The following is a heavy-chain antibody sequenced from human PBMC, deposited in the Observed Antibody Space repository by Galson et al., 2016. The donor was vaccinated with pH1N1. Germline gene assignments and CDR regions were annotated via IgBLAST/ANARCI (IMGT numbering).Heavy chain of an antibody. D-gene: IGHD2-15*01. J-gene: IGHJ3*02. CDR1: GYSFTSYW. V-gene: IGHV5-51*03. Sequence: QSGAEVKKPGESLKISCKGSGYSFTSYWIGWVRQMPGKGLEWMGIIYPGDSDTRYSPSFQGQVTISADKSISTAYLQWSSLKASDTAMYYCASGGYCNGGSCYSAAFDIWGQGTMVTVSS. CDR2: IYPGDSDT. CDR3: ASGGYCNGGSCYSAAFDI.